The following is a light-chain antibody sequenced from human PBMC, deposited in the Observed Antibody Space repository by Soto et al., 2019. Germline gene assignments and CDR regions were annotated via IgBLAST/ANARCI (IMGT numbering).Light chain of an antibody. V-gene: IGKV1-5*03. Sequence: DMKMTQSPSTRSVSVGDGVTISCLASQTISSWLAWYQQKPGKAPKLLIYKASTLKSGVPSRFSGSGSGTEFTLTISSLQPHDFATYYCQHYNSYSEAFGQGTKVDI. CDR3: QHYNSYSEA. CDR1: QTISSW. J-gene: IGKJ1*01. CDR2: KAS.